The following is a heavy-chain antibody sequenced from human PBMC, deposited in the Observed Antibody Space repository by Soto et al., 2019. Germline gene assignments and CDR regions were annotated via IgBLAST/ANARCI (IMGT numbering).Heavy chain of an antibody. Sequence: QGQRVESGGGGVKPGGSLRLSCAASGFTFSDYYMSWIRKAPWTGLEWVSYISSSGSTIYYAESVKGRFHISRDNAKDSLYLQMNSLRAEGTAVYYCARDDYGDYDNFFDYWGQGTLGNVFS. V-gene: IGHV3-11*01. J-gene: IGHJ4*02. CDR3: ARDDYGDYDNFFDY. CDR1: GFTFSDYY. D-gene: IGHD4-17*01. CDR2: ISSSGSTI.